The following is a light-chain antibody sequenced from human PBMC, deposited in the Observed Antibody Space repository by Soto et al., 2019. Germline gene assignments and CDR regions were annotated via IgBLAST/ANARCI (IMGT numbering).Light chain of an antibody. CDR1: SSDVGGYNY. V-gene: IGLV2-14*01. CDR2: EVS. Sequence: QSALTQPASVSGSPGQSITISCTGTSSDVGGYNYVSWYQQHPGKAPKLIIYEVSNRPSGVSNRFSGSKSGNTASLTISGLHAEDEADYYCSSYTSSSTLVFGGGTKVTVL. J-gene: IGLJ2*01. CDR3: SSYTSSSTLV.